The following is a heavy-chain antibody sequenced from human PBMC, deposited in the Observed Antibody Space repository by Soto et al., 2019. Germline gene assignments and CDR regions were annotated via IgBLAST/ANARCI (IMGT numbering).Heavy chain of an antibody. D-gene: IGHD3-16*02. CDR1: GFTFSSYG. J-gene: IGHJ4*02. V-gene: IGHV3-33*01. CDR3: AREPGDFDYVWESYRPMAFDY. CDR2: IWYDGSNK. Sequence: QVQLVESGGGVVQPGRSLRLSCAASGFTFSSYGMHWVREAAGKGLEWVAVIWYDGSNKYYADSVKGRFTISRDNSKNTLYLQMNSLRAEDTAVYYCAREPGDFDYVWESYRPMAFDYWGQALLLTVSS.